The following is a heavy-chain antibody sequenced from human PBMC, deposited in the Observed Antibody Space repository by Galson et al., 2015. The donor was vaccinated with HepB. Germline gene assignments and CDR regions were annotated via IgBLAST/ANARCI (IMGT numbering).Heavy chain of an antibody. CDR1: GRTFSNHA. J-gene: IGHJ4*02. Sequence: SVKVSCKAFGRTFSNHAINWVRQAPGQGLEWMGGIIPIFGTANYAQKFQGRVSITADISTSTAYMEFSSLRSEDTAVYYCARRSSDCSGDCYSGARFDYWGQGTLVTVSS. D-gene: IGHD2-21*02. CDR2: IIPIFGTA. CDR3: ARRSSDCSGDCYSGARFDY. V-gene: IGHV1-69*06.